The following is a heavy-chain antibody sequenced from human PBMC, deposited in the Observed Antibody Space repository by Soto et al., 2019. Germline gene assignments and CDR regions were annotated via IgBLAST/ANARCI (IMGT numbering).Heavy chain of an antibody. Sequence: QVQLVQSGAEVKKPGASVKVSCKASGYTFTNYAMHWVRQAPGQRLEWMGWINAGNGNTKYSQKFQGRVTITRDTSASTAYMDLSSLRSEDTAVYYCERGPGGPDGPGDYWGQGTLVNVSS. CDR3: ERGPGGPDGPGDY. J-gene: IGHJ4*02. D-gene: IGHD2-15*01. CDR2: INAGNGNT. V-gene: IGHV1-3*01. CDR1: GYTFTNYA.